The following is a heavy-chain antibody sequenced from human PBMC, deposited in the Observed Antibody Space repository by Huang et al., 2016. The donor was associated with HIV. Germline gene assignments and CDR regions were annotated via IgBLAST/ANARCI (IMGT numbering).Heavy chain of an antibody. CDR3: ARSAYGDLDY. D-gene: IGHD4-17*01. CDR2: MNPNTGKT. J-gene: IGHJ4*02. CDR1: GYTFTNYE. V-gene: IGHV1-8*02. Sequence: QVHLVQSGAEVKKPGASVKVSCKASGYTFTNYEINWVRQAPGRGLEWMGRMNPNTGKTGFAQSFQGRVTMTRKTSITTAYMELTSLTSEGTAVYDCARSAYGDLDYWGLGTLVIVSS.